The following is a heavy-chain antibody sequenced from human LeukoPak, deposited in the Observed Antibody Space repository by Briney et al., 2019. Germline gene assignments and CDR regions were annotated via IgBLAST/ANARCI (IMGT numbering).Heavy chain of an antibody. CDR1: GFSLSSYA. V-gene: IGHV3-23*01. CDR3: AKRSGVVIDYFDY. J-gene: IGHJ4*02. D-gene: IGHD3-22*01. Sequence: SGGSLRLSCTVSGFSLSSYAMSWVRRAPGKGLEWVSATSSSDAGKYYADSVRGRFTISRDNSRNTMYLQMNSLRAEDAAVYYCAKRSGVVIDYFDYWGQGTLVTVSS. CDR2: TSSSDAGK.